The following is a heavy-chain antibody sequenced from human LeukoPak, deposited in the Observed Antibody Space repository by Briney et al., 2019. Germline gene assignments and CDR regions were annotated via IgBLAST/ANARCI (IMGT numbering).Heavy chain of an antibody. Sequence: PGGSLRLSCAASGFTFSAYAMSWVRQAPGKGLKWVSALSSSGATTYYADSVRGRFTISRDNSKNTLDLQMNSLRTEDTAVYYCVKTSGWPYYFDYWGQGTLVTVSS. D-gene: IGHD6-19*01. CDR2: LSSSGATT. V-gene: IGHV3-23*01. CDR1: GFTFSAYA. J-gene: IGHJ4*02. CDR3: VKTSGWPYYFDY.